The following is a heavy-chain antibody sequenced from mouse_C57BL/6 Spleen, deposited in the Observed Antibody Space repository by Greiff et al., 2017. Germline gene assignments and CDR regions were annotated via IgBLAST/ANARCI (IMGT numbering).Heavy chain of an antibody. CDR3: AAGSPQLFFAY. Sequence: KLQESGPGLVKPSQSLFLTCSITGFPITSGYYWIWIRQSPGKPLEWMGYITHSGETFYNPSLQSPISITRETSKNQFFLQLNSVTTEDTAMYYCAAGSPQLFFAYWGQGTLVTVSA. D-gene: IGHD1-1*01. J-gene: IGHJ3*01. CDR2: ITHSGET. V-gene: IGHV12-3*01. CDR1: GFPITSGYY.